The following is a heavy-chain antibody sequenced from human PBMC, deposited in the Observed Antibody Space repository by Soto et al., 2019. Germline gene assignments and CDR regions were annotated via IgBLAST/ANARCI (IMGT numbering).Heavy chain of an antibody. J-gene: IGHJ6*03. V-gene: IGHV3-21*01. CDR2: ISSSSSYI. CDR1: GFTFSSYS. D-gene: IGHD2-21*02. CDR3: ARDGAPTARDYYYYYMDV. Sequence: EVQLVESGGGLVKPGGSLRLSCAASGFTFSSYSMNWVRQAPGKGLEWVSSISSSSSYIYYADSVKGRFTISRDNAKNSLYLQMNSLRAEDTAVYYCARDGAPTARDYYYYYMDVWGKGTTVTVSS.